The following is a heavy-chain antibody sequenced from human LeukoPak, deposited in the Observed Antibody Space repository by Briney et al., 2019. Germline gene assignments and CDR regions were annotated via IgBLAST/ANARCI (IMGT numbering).Heavy chain of an antibody. V-gene: IGHV3-48*04. J-gene: IGHJ4*02. CDR1: GFTFSSYS. Sequence: PGGSLRLSCAASGFTFSSYSMNWVRQAPGKGLEWVSYISSSSSTIYYADSVKGRFTISRDNAKNSLYLQMNSLRAEDTAVYYCARDHDSSLADYWGQGTLVTVSS. D-gene: IGHD6-19*01. CDR3: ARDHDSSLADY. CDR2: ISSSSSTI.